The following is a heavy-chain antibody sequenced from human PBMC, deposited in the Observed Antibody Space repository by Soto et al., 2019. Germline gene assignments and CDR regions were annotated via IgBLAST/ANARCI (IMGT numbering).Heavy chain of an antibody. J-gene: IGHJ4*02. V-gene: IGHV3-66*01. CDR1: GFTVSSNY. Sequence: GGSLRVSCAASGFTVSSNYMSWVRQAPWKGLEWVSVICSGGSTYYADSVKGRFTISRDNSKNTLYLQMNSLRAEDTAVYYCARAPPTYYYDSSGYGVGVYYFDYWGQGTLVTVSS. CDR2: ICSGGST. CDR3: ARAPPTYYYDSSGYGVGVYYFDY. D-gene: IGHD3-22*01.